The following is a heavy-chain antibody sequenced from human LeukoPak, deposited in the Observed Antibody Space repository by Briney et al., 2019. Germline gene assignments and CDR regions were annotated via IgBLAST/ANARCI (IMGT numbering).Heavy chain of an antibody. CDR2: ISNSGGT. J-gene: IGHJ6*03. CDR3: ARETKDIYSPSWGLYDTYYYIDA. CDR1: PGSMDSGLYY. Sequence: PSRTLSLTCAVSPGSMDSGLYYWTWIRQPAGKGLEWIGRISNSGGTAYNPSLRSRVTITLDTSNNHLSLKVTSVTAADTAVYYCARETKDIYSPSWGLYDTYYYIDAWGKGTTVTVSS. D-gene: IGHD5/OR15-5a*01. V-gene: IGHV4-61*02.